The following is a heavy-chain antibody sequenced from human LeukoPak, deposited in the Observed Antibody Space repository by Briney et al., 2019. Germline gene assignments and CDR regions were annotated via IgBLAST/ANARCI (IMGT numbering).Heavy chain of an antibody. D-gene: IGHD3-10*02. Sequence: GGSLRLSCAASGFTFSTYDMMWVRQTPDSGLEWVSIISGSGGTTYYADSVKGRFTISRDNSKNTLYLEMNSLRADDTAVYYCVKRRETVRGAFDYWGQGTLVTVSS. CDR3: VKRRETVRGAFDY. J-gene: IGHJ4*02. V-gene: IGHV3-23*01. CDR2: ISGSGGTT. CDR1: GFTFSTYD.